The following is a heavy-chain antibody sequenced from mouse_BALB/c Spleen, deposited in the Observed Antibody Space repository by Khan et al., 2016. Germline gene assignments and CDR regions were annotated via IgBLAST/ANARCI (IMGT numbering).Heavy chain of an antibody. CDR2: IKSNSNNYAT. Sequence: EVQLVESGGGLVQPKGSLKLSCAASGFTFNTYAMNWVRQAPGKGLEWVARIKSNSNNYATYYADSVKDRFTISRDDSQGMLYLQMNNLKTEDTAMYYCVGYDYDYWGQGTSVTVSS. D-gene: IGHD2-4*01. V-gene: IGHV10-1*02. CDR3: VGYDYDY. J-gene: IGHJ4*01. CDR1: GFTFNTYA.